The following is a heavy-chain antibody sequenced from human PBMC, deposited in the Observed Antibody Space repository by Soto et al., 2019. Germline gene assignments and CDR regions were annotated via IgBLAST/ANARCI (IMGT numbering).Heavy chain of an antibody. CDR1: GFSFTNAW. CDR2: IRSKSDGGTT. V-gene: IGHV3-15*07. J-gene: IGHJ6*02. CDR3: TDGLGI. Sequence: EVQLVESGGDLVKPGGSLRLSCAASGFSFTNAWMNWVRQAPGKGLEWVGRIRSKSDGGTTDYAAPVKGRFTISRDDSENTLFLQMNSLKTEDTATYYCTDGLGIWGQGTTVTVSS.